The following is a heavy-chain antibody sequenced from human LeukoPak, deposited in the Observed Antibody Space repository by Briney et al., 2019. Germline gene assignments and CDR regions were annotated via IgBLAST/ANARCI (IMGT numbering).Heavy chain of an antibody. D-gene: IGHD2-15*01. J-gene: IGHJ5*02. Sequence: SETLSLTCTVSGGSISSYYWSWIRQPPGKGLEWIGYIYYSGSNNYNPSLKSRVTISVDTSKNQFSLKLSSVTAADTAVYYCARDRCSGGSCYSVGPWFDPWGQGTLVTVSS. CDR2: IYYSGSN. CDR3: ARDRCSGGSCYSVGPWFDP. V-gene: IGHV4-59*01. CDR1: GGSISSYY.